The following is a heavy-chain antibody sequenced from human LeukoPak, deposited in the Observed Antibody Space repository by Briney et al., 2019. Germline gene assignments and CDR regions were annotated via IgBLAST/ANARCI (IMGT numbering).Heavy chain of an antibody. J-gene: IGHJ6*01. CDR3: ARDLGRYRSSTRCPNRGLKAPPPLGMDV. V-gene: IGHV6-1*01. Sequence: SQTLSLTCAISGDSVSSNSAAWNWPRQSPSRGLEWLGRTYYTYKWYNDYAVSVKSRITITPDTYKNQCSLQLNSVTPYDTAVYYWARDLGRYRSSTRCPNRGLKAPPPLGMDVWGQGTTGTLSP. CDR2: TYYTYKWYN. D-gene: IGHD2-2*01. CDR1: GDSVSSNSAA.